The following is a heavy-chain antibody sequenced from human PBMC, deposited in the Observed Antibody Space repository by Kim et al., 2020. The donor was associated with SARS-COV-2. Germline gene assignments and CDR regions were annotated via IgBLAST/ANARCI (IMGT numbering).Heavy chain of an antibody. CDR1: GFTFSSYG. J-gene: IGHJ4*02. D-gene: IGHD3-10*01. Sequence: GGSLRLSCAASGFTFSSYGMHWVRQAPGKGLEWVAVISYDGSNKYYADSVKGRFTISRDNSKNTLYLQMNSLRAEDTAVYYCATPGGRGVYLGYWGQGTLVTVSS. CDR2: ISYDGSNK. V-gene: IGHV3-30*03. CDR3: ATPGGRGVYLGY.